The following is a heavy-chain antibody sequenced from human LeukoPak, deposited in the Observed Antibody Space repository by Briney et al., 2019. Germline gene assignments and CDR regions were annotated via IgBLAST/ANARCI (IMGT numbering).Heavy chain of an antibody. Sequence: GASLRLSCAASGFTLSSYAMSWVCQAPGKGLEWVSAISGSGGSTYYADSVKGRFTISRDNSKNTLYLQMNSLRAEDTAVYYCAKDRIPGEGLFDYWGHGSLVTVSS. D-gene: IGHD7-27*01. CDR3: AKDRIPGEGLFDY. CDR1: GFTLSSYA. J-gene: IGHJ4*01. CDR2: ISGSGGST. V-gene: IGHV3-23*01.